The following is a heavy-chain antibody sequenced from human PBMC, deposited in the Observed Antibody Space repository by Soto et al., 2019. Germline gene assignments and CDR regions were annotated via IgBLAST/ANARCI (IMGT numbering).Heavy chain of an antibody. CDR2: MNPNSGNT. V-gene: IGHV1-8*01. CDR3: AKSMTTVTSIYYYYGMDV. Sequence: ASVKVSFKASGYTFTSYDINWLRQATGQGLEWMGWMNPNSGNTGYAQKFQGRVTMTRNTSISTAYMELSSLRSEDTAVYYCAKSMTTVTSIYYYYGMDVWGQGTTVTVSS. J-gene: IGHJ6*02. D-gene: IGHD4-17*01. CDR1: GYTFTSYD.